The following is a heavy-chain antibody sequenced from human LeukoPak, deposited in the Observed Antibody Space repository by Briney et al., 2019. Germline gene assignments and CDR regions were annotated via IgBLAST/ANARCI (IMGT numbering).Heavy chain of an antibody. CDR3: ARDLTHRRNYDNSGYQIVPAF. D-gene: IGHD3-22*01. CDR2: ISGYNGNT. V-gene: IGHV1-18*01. Sequence: GASVKVSCKASGYIFTNFGISWVRQARGQGLEWMGWISGYNGNTKYVQKFQGRVTMTTGTSTSTAYMELRSLRSDDTAVYYCARDLTHRRNYDNSGYQIVPAFWGQGTLVTVSS. CDR1: GYIFTNFG. J-gene: IGHJ4*02.